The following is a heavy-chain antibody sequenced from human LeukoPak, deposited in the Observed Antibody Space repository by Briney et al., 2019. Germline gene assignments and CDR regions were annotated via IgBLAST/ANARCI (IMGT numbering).Heavy chain of an antibody. Sequence: ASVKVSCKASGGTFSSYAISWVRQAPGQGLEWMGRIIPILGIANYAQKFQGRVTITADKSTSTAYMELSSLRSEDTVVYYCASGTRSSGGFDYWGQGTLVTVSS. D-gene: IGHD2-15*01. CDR1: GGTFSSYA. CDR3: ASGTRSSGGFDY. J-gene: IGHJ4*02. CDR2: IIPILGIA. V-gene: IGHV1-69*04.